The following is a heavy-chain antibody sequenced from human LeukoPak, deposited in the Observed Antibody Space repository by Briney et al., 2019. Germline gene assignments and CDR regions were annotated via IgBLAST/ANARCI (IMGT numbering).Heavy chain of an antibody. D-gene: IGHD2-2*01. CDR1: GFTLSSYA. Sequence: PGGSLRLSCTASGFTLSSYAMSWVRQAPGKGLEWVSGISGSGGSTYYAESVKGRFTISRDNSKNTLYLQMNSVRAEDTAEYFCAXKSSLICFDYWGQGTLVTVSS. CDR2: ISGSGGST. CDR3: AXKSSLICFDY. J-gene: IGHJ4*02. V-gene: IGHV3-23*01.